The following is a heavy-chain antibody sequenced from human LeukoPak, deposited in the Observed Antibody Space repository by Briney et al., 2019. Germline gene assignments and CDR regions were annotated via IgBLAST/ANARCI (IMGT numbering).Heavy chain of an antibody. CDR2: IYYSAST. V-gene: IGHV4-59*08. CDR3: ARQNDDYGDGRYFDY. Sequence: SETLSLTCTVSGGSISSYSWSWIRQPPGKGLEWIGYIYYSASTNYNPSLKSRVTISVDTSKNQFSLKLSSVTAADTAVYYCARQNDDYGDGRYFDYWGQGTLVTVSS. CDR1: GGSISSYS. D-gene: IGHD4-17*01. J-gene: IGHJ4*02.